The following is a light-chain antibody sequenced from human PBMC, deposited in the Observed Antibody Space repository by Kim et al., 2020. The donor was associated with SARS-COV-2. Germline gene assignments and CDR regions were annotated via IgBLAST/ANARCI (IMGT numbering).Light chain of an antibody. CDR1: QGISSY. CDR2: GSS. Sequence: IQLTQSPSSLSASVGDRVSITCRASQGISSYLAWYQQKPGKAPKLLIYGSSTLQSGVPSRFSGSGSETATDFTLTISSLQPEDFATYYCQQYSGYPITFGQGTRLEIK. V-gene: IGKV1-9*01. J-gene: IGKJ5*01. CDR3: QQYSGYPIT.